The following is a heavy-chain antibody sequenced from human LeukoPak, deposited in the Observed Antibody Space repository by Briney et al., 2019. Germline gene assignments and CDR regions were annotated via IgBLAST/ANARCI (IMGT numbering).Heavy chain of an antibody. D-gene: IGHD6-6*01. CDR1: GYTFTSYY. J-gene: IGHJ4*02. CDR3: ARALEQLVPDY. Sequence: ASVRVSCKASGYTFTSYYMHWVRQAPGQGLEWMGIINPSGGSTSYAQKFQGRVTMTRDTSTSTVYMELSSLSSEDTAVYYCARALEQLVPDYWGQGTLVTVSS. CDR2: INPSGGST. V-gene: IGHV1-46*01.